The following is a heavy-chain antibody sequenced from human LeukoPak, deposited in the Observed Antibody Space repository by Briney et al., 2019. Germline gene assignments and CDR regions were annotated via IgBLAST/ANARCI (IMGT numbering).Heavy chain of an antibody. D-gene: IGHD6-6*01. V-gene: IGHV3-74*01. Sequence: GGSLRLSCVVSGFTFNRCWMNWVRQVPGEGLVWVSRINSDGSSTTYAGSVKGRFTISRDNAKNTLYLQMNSLRAEDTAVYYCARGSIITARRSDYYGMDVWGQGTTVTVSS. J-gene: IGHJ6*02. CDR1: GFTFNRCW. CDR3: ARGSIITARRSDYYGMDV. CDR2: INSDGSST.